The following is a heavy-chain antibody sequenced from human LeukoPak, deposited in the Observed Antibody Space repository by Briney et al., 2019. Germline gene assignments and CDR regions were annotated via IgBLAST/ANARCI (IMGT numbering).Heavy chain of an antibody. Sequence: PGGSLRLSCAASGFTFSSYSMNWVRQAPGKGLEWVSYISSSSSTIYYADSVKGRFTISRDNAKNSLYLQMNSLRAEDTAVYYCARDSAPTENYYDSSGELDYWGQGTLVTVSS. J-gene: IGHJ4*02. CDR1: GFTFSSYS. V-gene: IGHV3-48*04. CDR2: ISSSSSTI. D-gene: IGHD3-22*01. CDR3: ARDSAPTENYYDSSGELDY.